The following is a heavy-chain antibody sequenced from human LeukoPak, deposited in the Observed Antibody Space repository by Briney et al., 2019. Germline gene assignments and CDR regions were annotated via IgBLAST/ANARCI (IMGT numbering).Heavy chain of an antibody. J-gene: IGHJ4*02. Sequence: PGGSLRLSCAASGFTFSDYGMSWVRQAPGKGLEWVSHISSGRSVMNYADSVKGRFTISRDNGKNSVYLQMNSLRDEDTAVYYCAGGVYGYNALDYWGQGTLVSVSS. V-gene: IGHV3-48*02. CDR3: AGGVYGYNALDY. CDR1: GFTFSDYG. D-gene: IGHD5/OR15-5a*01. CDR2: ISSGRSVM.